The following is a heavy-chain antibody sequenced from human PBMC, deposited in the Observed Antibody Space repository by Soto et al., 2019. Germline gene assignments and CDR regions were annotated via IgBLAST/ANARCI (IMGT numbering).Heavy chain of an antibody. CDR2: IYYSGST. J-gene: IGHJ5*02. V-gene: IGHV4-59*01. CDR3: ARDHGGDSSGYYYDGEVGWFDP. D-gene: IGHD3-22*01. Sequence: SETLSLTCTVSGGSISSYYWSWIRQPPGKGLEWIGYIYYSGSTNYNPSLKSRVTISVDTSKNQFSLKLSSVTAADTAVYYCARDHGGDSSGYYYDGEVGWFDPWGQGTLVTVSS. CDR1: GGSISSYY.